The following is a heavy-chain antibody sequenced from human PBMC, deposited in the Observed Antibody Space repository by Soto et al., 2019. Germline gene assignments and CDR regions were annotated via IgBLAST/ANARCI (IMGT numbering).Heavy chain of an antibody. CDR3: WRVRGGFPGVLGP. Sequence: QVQLVESGGGVVQPGRSLRLSCAASGFNFGSYGMHWVRQAPGKGLEWVAVIWYDGSNKYYADSVKGRFTISRDNSKNTMYVQMNSLRVEDTAKYYRWRVRGGFPGVLGPWGRGTLVTVSS. D-gene: IGHD3-16*01. J-gene: IGHJ5*02. V-gene: IGHV3-33*01. CDR2: IWYDGSNK. CDR1: GFNFGSYG.